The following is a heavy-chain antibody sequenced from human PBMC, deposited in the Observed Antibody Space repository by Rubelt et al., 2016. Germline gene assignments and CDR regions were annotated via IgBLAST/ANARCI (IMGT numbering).Heavy chain of an antibody. CDR2: IGGSGGGT. D-gene: IGHD2-21*02. Sequence: TIGGSGGGTYYADSVKGRFTISRDNSKNTLSLQMNSLRVEDTAVYYCARRAQLHIVVVTAIQTIPAIDYWGQGTLVTVSS. CDR3: ARRAQLHIVVVTAIQTIPAIDY. J-gene: IGHJ4*02. V-gene: IGHV3-23*01.